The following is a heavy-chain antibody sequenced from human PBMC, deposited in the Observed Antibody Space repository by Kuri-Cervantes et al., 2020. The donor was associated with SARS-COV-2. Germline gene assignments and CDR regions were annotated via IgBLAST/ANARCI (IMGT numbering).Heavy chain of an antibody. Sequence: GESLKISCAASGFTFSDYYMSWIRQAPGKGLEWVSYISSSSYTNYADSVKGRFTISRDNAKNSLYLQMNSLRAEDTAVYYCARTWGHYDFWSDYLYYFDYWGQGTLVTVSS. CDR3: ARTWGHYDFWSDYLYYFDY. V-gene: IGHV3-11*03. CDR2: ISSSSYT. D-gene: IGHD3-3*01. J-gene: IGHJ4*02. CDR1: GFTFSDYY.